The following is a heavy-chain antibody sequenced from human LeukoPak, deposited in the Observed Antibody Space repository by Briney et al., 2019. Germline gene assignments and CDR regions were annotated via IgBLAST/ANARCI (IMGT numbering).Heavy chain of an antibody. CDR2: INPNSGGT. Sequence: GASVKVSCKASGYTFTGCYMHWVRQAPGQGLEWMGWINPNSGGTNYAQKFQGRVTMTRDTSISTAYMELSRLRSDDTAVYYCARGIVATIFPLDYWGQGTLVTVSS. CDR1: GYTFTGCY. J-gene: IGHJ4*02. CDR3: ARGIVATIFPLDY. V-gene: IGHV1-2*02. D-gene: IGHD5-12*01.